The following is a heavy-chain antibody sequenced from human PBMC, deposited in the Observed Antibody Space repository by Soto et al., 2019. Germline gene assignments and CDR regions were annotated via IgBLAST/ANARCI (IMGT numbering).Heavy chain of an antibody. V-gene: IGHV4-4*07. J-gene: IGHJ6*02. CDR2: IYTSGST. CDR1: GGSISSHY. Sequence: SETLSLTCTVSGGSISSHYWSWIRQPAGKGLEWIGRIYTSGSTNYNPSLKSRVTMSVDTSKNQFSLKLSSVTAADTAVYYCARDWVGATTYYGMDVWGQGTTVTVSS. D-gene: IGHD1-26*01. CDR3: ARDWVGATTYYGMDV.